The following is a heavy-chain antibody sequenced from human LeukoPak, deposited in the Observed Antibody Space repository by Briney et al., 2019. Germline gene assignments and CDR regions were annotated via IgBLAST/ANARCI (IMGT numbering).Heavy chain of an antibody. J-gene: IGHJ4*02. V-gene: IGHV4-39*01. CDR2: IYYSGST. CDR1: GGSISSSSYY. D-gene: IGHD2-8*01. Sequence: SETLSLTCTASGGSISSSSYYWGWIRQPPGKGLEWIGSIYYSGSTYYNPSLKSRVTISVDTSKNQFSLKLSSVTAADTAVYYCARQGCTNGVCYVADYWGQGTLVTVSS. CDR3: ARQGCTNGVCYVADY.